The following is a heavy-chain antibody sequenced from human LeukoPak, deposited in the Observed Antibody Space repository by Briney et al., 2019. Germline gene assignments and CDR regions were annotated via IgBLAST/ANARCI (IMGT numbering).Heavy chain of an antibody. D-gene: IGHD1-26*01. CDR3: AKDAGSGSYGGTQNDY. CDR2: ISWNSGSI. V-gene: IGHV3-9*01. Sequence: GGSLRLSCAASGFTFSSYGMSWVRQAPGKGLEWVSGISWNSGSIGYADSVKGRFTISRDNAKNSLYLQMNSLRAEDTALYYCAKDAGSGSYGGTQNDYWGQGTLVTVSS. J-gene: IGHJ4*02. CDR1: GFTFSSYG.